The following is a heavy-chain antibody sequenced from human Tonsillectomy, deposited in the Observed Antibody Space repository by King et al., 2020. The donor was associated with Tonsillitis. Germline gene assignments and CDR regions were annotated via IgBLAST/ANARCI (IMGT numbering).Heavy chain of an antibody. CDR2: IIPILGIA. V-gene: IGHV1-69*09. J-gene: IGHJ4*02. Sequence: QLVQSGAEVKKPGSSVKVSCRASGGTFSNFAISWVRQAPGQGLEWMGRIIPILGIANYAQKFQGRVTITADKSTTTAYMELSSLRSEDTAVYYCARDWDDSSAWYYFDYWVQGTLVTVSS. CDR3: ARDWDDSSAWYYFDY. D-gene: IGHD6-19*01. CDR1: GGTFSNFA.